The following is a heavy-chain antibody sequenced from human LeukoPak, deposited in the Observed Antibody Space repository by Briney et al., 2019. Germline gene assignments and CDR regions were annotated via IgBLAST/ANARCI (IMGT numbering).Heavy chain of an antibody. CDR3: AKDLSGYDYGEFDY. Sequence: GGSLRLSCAASGFTFSSYAMSWVRQTPGKGLEWVSAISGSGGSTYYADSVKGRFTISRDNSKNTLYLQMNSLRAEDTAVYYCAKDLSGYDYGEFDYWGQGTLSPSPQ. J-gene: IGHJ4*02. CDR1: GFTFSSYA. CDR2: ISGSGGST. V-gene: IGHV3-23*01. D-gene: IGHD5-12*01.